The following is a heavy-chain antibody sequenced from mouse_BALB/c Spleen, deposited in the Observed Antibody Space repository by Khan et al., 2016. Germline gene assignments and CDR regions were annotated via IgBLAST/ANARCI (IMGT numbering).Heavy chain of an antibody. CDR3: ARYRYYYGSSKYFDV. CDR1: GYTFTNYG. Sequence: QIQLVQSGPELKKPGETVKISCKASGYTFTNYGMNWVKQAPGKDLKWMGWINTYTGEPTYADDFKGRFAFSLETSASTAYLQLNNLRNEDTATDFCARYRYYYGSSKYFDVWGAGTTVTVSS. J-gene: IGHJ1*01. CDR2: INTYTGEP. D-gene: IGHD1-1*01. V-gene: IGHV9-3-1*01.